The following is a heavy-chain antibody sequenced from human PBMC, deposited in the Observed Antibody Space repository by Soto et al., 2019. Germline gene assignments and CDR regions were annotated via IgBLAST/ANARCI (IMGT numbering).Heavy chain of an antibody. CDR1: GFTFSSYG. D-gene: IGHD4-4*01. CDR2: IWYDGSNK. V-gene: IGHV3-33*01. J-gene: IGHJ6*02. Sequence: PGGSLRLSCAASGFTFSSYGMHWVRRAPGKGLEWVAVIWYDGSNKYYADSVKGRFTISRDNSKNTLYLQMNSLRAEDTAVYYCARDKAVRYYYYGMDVWGQGTTVTVSS. CDR3: ARDKAVRYYYYGMDV.